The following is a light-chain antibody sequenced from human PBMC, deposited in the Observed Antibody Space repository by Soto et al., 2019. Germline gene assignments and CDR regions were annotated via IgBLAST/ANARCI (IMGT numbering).Light chain of an antibody. J-gene: IGKJ5*01. V-gene: IGKV3-11*01. Sequence: EIVMTQSPASPSVSSGEKATLSCKASPSMGSNLAWYQQKPGQAPRLLIYDASNRATGIPARFSGGGSGTDFTLTIDNLEPEDFAIYYCQQRSNWPPITFGQGTRLEIK. CDR2: DAS. CDR3: QQRSNWPPIT. CDR1: PSMGSN.